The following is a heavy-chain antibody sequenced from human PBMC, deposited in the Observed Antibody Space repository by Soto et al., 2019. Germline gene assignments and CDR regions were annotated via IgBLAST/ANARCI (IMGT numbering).Heavy chain of an antibody. CDR2: ILMGGNDM. CDR1: GFTFSDFH. Sequence: GGSLRLSCVASGFTFSDFHMHWVRQAPGKGLEWVAGILMGGNDMSYADSVKGRFTISRDNGRNSLFLQMSSLRDEDTANYYCARRPPHRGLDVWGQGTTVTVSS. V-gene: IGHV3-48*02. CDR3: ARRPPHRGLDV. J-gene: IGHJ6*02.